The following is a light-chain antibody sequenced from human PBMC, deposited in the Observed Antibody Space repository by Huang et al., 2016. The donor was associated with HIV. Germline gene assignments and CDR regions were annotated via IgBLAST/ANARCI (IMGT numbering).Light chain of an antibody. Sequence: DIQMTQSPSSLSASVGDRVTITCRASQGISNYLAWYQQKPGKVPKLLIYAASTLQSGVPSRFGGSGSGTDFTLTISSLQPEDVATYSCQSYKSDVPLTFGGGTKVEIK. V-gene: IGKV1-27*01. CDR3: QSYKSDVPLT. CDR2: AAS. CDR1: QGISNY. J-gene: IGKJ4*01.